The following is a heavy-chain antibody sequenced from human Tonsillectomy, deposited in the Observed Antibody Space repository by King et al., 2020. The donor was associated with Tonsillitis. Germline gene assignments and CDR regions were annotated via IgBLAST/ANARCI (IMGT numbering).Heavy chain of an antibody. CDR2: IYHSGST. CDR3: ARAISSSFTYGMDV. V-gene: IGHV4-30-2*01. CDR1: GGSISSSSYS. Sequence: QLQESGSGLVKPSQTLSLTCAVSGGSISSSSYSWRWIRQPPGKGLEWIGYIYHSGSTYYNPSLKSRVTISVDRSKNQFSLKLSSVTAADTAIYYCARAISSSFTYGMDVWGQGTTVTVS. J-gene: IGHJ6*02. D-gene: IGHD6-6*01.